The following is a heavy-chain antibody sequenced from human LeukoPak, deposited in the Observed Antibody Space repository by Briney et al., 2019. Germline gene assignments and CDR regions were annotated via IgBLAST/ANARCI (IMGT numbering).Heavy chain of an antibody. V-gene: IGHV3-7*01. J-gene: IGHJ4*02. Sequence: GGSLRLSCAASGFTFSSYWMSWVRQAPGKGLEWVANIKQDGSEKYYVDSVKGRFTISRDNAKNSLYLQMNSLRAEDTAVYYCARADYDILTGYYYWGQGTLVTVSS. CDR2: IKQDGSEK. CDR1: GFTFSSYW. D-gene: IGHD3-9*01. CDR3: ARADYDILTGYYY.